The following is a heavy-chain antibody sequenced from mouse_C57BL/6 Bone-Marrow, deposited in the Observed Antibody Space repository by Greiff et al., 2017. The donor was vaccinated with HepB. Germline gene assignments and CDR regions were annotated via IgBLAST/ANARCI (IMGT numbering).Heavy chain of an antibody. CDR3: ARERAVVANYYAMDY. Sequence: QVQLQQSGAELVRPGTSVKVSCKASGYAFTNYLIEWVKQRPGQGLEWIGVINPGSGGTNYNEKFKGKATLTADKYSSTAYMQLSSLTSEDSAVYFCARERAVVANYYAMDYWGQGTSVTVSS. D-gene: IGHD1-1*01. V-gene: IGHV1-54*01. J-gene: IGHJ4*01. CDR2: INPGSGGT. CDR1: GYAFTNYL.